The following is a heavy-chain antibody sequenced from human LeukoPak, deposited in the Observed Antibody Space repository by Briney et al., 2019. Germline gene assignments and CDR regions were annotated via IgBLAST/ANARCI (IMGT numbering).Heavy chain of an antibody. CDR2: IRYDGSNK. Sequence: GGSLRLSCAASGFTFSSYGMHWVRQAPGKGLEWVAFIRYDGSNKYYADSVKGRFTISRDNSKNTLYLQMNSLRAEDTAVYYCAKDFEGYCSSTSCYEGPHYWGQGTLVTVSS. J-gene: IGHJ4*02. CDR3: AKDFEGYCSSTSCYEGPHY. D-gene: IGHD2-2*01. CDR1: GFTFSSYG. V-gene: IGHV3-30*02.